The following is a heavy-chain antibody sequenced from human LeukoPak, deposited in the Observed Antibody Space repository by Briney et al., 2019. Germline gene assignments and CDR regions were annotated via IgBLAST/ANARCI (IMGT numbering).Heavy chain of an antibody. D-gene: IGHD5-18*01. CDR1: GGSISSGGYY. CDR3: AREEVDTAMAGTFDY. Sequence: SETLSLTCTVSGGSISSGGYYWSWIRQPPGKGLEWIGYIYHSGSTYYNPSLKSRVTISVDRSKNQFSLKLSSVTAADTAVYYCAREEVDTAMAGTFDYXGXGTXVTVSS. CDR2: IYHSGST. V-gene: IGHV4-30-2*01. J-gene: IGHJ4*02.